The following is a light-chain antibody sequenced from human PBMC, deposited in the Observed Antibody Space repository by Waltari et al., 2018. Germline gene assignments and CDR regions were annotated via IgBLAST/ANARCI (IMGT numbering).Light chain of an antibody. CDR2: QDT. V-gene: IGLV3-1*01. CDR3: QALGTGAWV. Sequence: SYELTQPPSVSVSPGQTASITCSGDLLGNKFASWYQQKPGQSPPLVIYQDTKRPSEIPERFSGSKSANAATLTITGTQAMDEADYYCQALGTGAWVFGGGTKLTVL. CDR1: LLGNKF. J-gene: IGLJ3*02.